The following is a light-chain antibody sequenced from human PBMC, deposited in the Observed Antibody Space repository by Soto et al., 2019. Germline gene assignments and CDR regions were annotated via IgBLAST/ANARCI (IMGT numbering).Light chain of an antibody. CDR2: DAS. CDR3: QQYNNWPLT. Sequence: EIVMTQSPATLSVSPGERATLSCRASHRVNTYLAWYQQRPGQAPRLLIYDASTRATDIPARFSGSGSGTGFTLTISSLQSEDFAVYYCQQYNNWPLTFGGGTKVDIK. J-gene: IGKJ4*01. CDR1: HRVNTY. V-gene: IGKV3-15*01.